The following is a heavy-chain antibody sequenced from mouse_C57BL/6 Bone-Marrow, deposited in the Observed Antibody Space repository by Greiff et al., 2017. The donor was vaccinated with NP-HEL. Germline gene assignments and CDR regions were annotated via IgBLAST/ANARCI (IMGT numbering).Heavy chain of an antibody. J-gene: IGHJ3*01. CDR2: IRSKSNNYAT. D-gene: IGHD1-1*01. CDR1: GFSFNTYA. V-gene: IGHV10-1*01. Sequence: EVKLMESGGGLVQPKGSLKLSCAASGFSFNTYAMNWVRQAPGKGLEWVARIRSKSNNYATYYADSVKDRFTISRDDSESMLYLQMNNLKTEDTAMYYCVRSLYGSSPWFAYWGQGTLVTVSA. CDR3: VRSLYGSSPWFAY.